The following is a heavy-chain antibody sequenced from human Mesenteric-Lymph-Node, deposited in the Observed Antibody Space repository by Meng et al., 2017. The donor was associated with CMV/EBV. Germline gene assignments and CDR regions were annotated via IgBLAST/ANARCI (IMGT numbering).Heavy chain of an antibody. CDR3: AKAYWGGVGADY. V-gene: IGHV3-30*02. Sequence: GESLKISCAASGFSFSSYGMYWVRQAPGKGLNWVAVIRFDGSKTYYVDSVKGRFTISRDNFKNTLYLQMNSLRAEDTALYYCAKAYWGGVGADYWGHGTLVTVSS. J-gene: IGHJ4*01. CDR2: IRFDGSKT. D-gene: IGHD7-27*01. CDR1: GFSFSSYG.